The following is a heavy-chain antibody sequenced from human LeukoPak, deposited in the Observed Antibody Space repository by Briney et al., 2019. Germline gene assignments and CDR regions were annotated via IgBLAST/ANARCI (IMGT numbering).Heavy chain of an antibody. J-gene: IGHJ4*02. Sequence: SETLSHTCTVSGDSISGSSYYWAWIRQPPGKGLEWIGSVYYTGSTYYMSSLKSRVTISADTSKNLFSLKVNSMTAAAPPVYYCARRGPPMQRQFYDSWGQGTLVTVSS. V-gene: IGHV4-39*02. D-gene: IGHD5-24*01. CDR2: VYYTGST. CDR1: GDSISGSSYY. CDR3: ARRGPPMQRQFYDS.